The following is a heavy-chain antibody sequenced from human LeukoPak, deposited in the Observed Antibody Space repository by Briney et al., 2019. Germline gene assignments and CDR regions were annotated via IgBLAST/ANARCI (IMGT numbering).Heavy chain of an antibody. D-gene: IGHD3-22*01. CDR3: ASRRYYDSTGYLD. CDR1: GGFISSSSYY. CDR2: IYYSGSS. V-gene: IGHV4-39*01. Sequence: SETLFLTCSVSGGFISSSSYYWGWIRQPPGKGLEWIGDIYYSGSSYYDPSLKSRVAISIDTSKNQFSLRLSPVTAADSATYYCASRRYYDSTGYLDWGQGTLVTVSS. J-gene: IGHJ1*01.